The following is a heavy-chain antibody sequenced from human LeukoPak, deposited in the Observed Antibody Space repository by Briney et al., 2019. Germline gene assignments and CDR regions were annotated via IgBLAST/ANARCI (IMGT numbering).Heavy chain of an antibody. Sequence: SATLSLSCTVSRGSISSSSYSWGWIRRPPEKGLEWIGTIYYSRSTHYNPSLKGRVTISVDTSKNQSSVKLSSVTAADTAVYYCARPGWGGAFDIWGQGTMVSVSS. J-gene: IGHJ3*02. CDR2: IYYSRST. V-gene: IGHV4-39*07. CDR1: RGSISSSSYS. CDR3: ARPGWGGAFDI. D-gene: IGHD3-16*01.